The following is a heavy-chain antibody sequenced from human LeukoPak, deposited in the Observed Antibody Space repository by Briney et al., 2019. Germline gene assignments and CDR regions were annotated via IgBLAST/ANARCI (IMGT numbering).Heavy chain of an antibody. Sequence: GRSLRISCAASGLTFRNYPFHWVRQAPGKGLEWVAVISYDGSNKYYADSVKGRFTISRDNSKNTLYLQMNSLRAEDTAVYYCAREDIVVVPVAVGFYGLDVWGQGTAVTVSS. CDR3: AREDIVVVPVAVGFYGLDV. J-gene: IGHJ6*02. CDR2: ISYDGSNK. CDR1: GLTFRNYP. D-gene: IGHD2-2*01. V-gene: IGHV3-30-3*01.